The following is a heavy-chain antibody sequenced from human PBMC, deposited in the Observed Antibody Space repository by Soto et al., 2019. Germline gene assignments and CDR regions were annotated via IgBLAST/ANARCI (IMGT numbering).Heavy chain of an antibody. CDR1: GHTFTTDG. V-gene: IGHV1-18*01. CDR2: IGAYNGNT. J-gene: IGHJ3*02. Sequence: ASVKVSCKASGHTFTTDGISWVRQAPGQGLEWMGWIGAYNGNTNYAQKFQGRVTMTIDTSTSIAYMDLRSLRSDDTAVYYCARLRMVWGTISGVLIWGQGTMVTVSS. D-gene: IGHD3-16*01. CDR3: ARLRMVWGTISGVLI.